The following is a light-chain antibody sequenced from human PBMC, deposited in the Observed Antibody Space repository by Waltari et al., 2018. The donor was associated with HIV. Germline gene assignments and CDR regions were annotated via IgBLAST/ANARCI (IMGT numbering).Light chain of an antibody. CDR2: DVS. Sequence: QSALTQPRSVSGSPGQSVTISCTGTSSDVGGYNYVSWYQQHPGKAPKLMIYDVSKRPPGVPDRCSGSKSGNTASLTISGLQAEDEADYYCCSYAGSYTFAVFGGGTKLTVL. CDR1: SSDVGGYNY. V-gene: IGLV2-11*01. CDR3: CSYAGSYTFAV. J-gene: IGLJ2*01.